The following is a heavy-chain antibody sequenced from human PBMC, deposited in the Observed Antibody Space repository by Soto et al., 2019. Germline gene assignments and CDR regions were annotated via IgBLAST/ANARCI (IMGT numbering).Heavy chain of an antibody. D-gene: IGHD3-22*01. CDR2: ISSSSSYI. Sequence: GGSLRLSCAASGFTFSSYSMNWVRQSPGKGLEWVSSISSSSSYIYYADSVKGRFTISRDNAKNSLYLQRNSLRAEDTAVYYCARAENMIVVVTHFDYWGQGTLVTV. CDR1: GFTFSSYS. J-gene: IGHJ4*02. CDR3: ARAENMIVVVTHFDY. V-gene: IGHV3-21*01.